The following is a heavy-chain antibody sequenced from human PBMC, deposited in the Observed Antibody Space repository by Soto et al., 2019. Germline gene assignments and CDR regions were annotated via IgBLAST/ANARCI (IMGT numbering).Heavy chain of an antibody. J-gene: IGHJ2*01. CDR3: ASAGAGGCTNGVCSSWYFDL. V-gene: IGHV3-11*01. CDR2: ISSSGSTI. D-gene: IGHD2-8*01. Sequence: QVQLVESGGGLVKPGGSLRLSCAASGFTFSDYYMSWIRQAPGKGLEWVSYISSSGSTIYYADSVKGRFTISRDNAXXSXYXXMNSLRAEDTAVYYCASAGAGGCTNGVCSSWYFDLWGRGTLVTVSS. CDR1: GFTFSDYY.